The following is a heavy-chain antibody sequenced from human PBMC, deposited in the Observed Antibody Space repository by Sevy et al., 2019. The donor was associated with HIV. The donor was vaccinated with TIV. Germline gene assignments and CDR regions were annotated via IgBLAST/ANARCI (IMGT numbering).Heavy chain of an antibody. CDR1: GASISSYY. Sequence: SEILSLTCTVSGASISSYYWSWIRQPPGKGLEWIGYIYYSRSTNYNPTLKSRVTISVDMYKNQFSLQLSSVTAADTAMYYWARGHSGYDYWNYGGQGTRVTVSS. J-gene: IGHJ4*02. V-gene: IGHV4-59*01. D-gene: IGHD5-12*01. CDR3: ARGHSGYDYWNY. CDR2: IYYSRST.